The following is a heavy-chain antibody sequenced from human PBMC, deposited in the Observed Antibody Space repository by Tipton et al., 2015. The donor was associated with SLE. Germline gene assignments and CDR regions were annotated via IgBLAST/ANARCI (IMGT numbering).Heavy chain of an antibody. V-gene: IGHV4-59*01. CDR3: ARGIRLWSFDY. Sequence: TLSLTCTVSGGSISSYYWSWIRQPPGKGLEWIGHIYYSGSTNYNPSLKSRVTISVDTSKNQFSLKLSSVTAADTAVYYCARGIRLWSFDYWGQGTLVTVSS. D-gene: IGHD5-18*01. CDR2: IYYSGST. CDR1: GGSISSYY. J-gene: IGHJ4*02.